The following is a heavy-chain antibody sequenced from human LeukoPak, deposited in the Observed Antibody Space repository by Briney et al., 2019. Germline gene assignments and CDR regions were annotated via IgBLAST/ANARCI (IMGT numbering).Heavy chain of an antibody. Sequence: GGSLRLSCAASGFTFSSYNMNWVRQAPGKGLEWVSSITSGSSYRFYADSVKGRFTISRDNSKNTLYLQMSRLRAEDTAVYYCARGILLYTADAFDIWGQGTMVAVSS. CDR2: ITSGSSYR. V-gene: IGHV3-21*01. CDR1: GFTFSSYN. CDR3: ARGILLYTADAFDI. J-gene: IGHJ3*02. D-gene: IGHD2-2*02.